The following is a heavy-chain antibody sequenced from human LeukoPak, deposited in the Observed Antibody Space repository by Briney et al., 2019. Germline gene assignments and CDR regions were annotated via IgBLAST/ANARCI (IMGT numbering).Heavy chain of an antibody. CDR1: GGSISSYY. CDR2: IYYSGST. V-gene: IGHV4-59*08. CDR3: ARSRVGGGYDQTFDY. Sequence: PSETLSLTCTVSGGSISSYYWSWIRQPPGKGLEWIGYIYYSGSTNYNPSLKSRVTISVDTSKNQFSLKLSSVTAADTAVYYCARSRVGGGYDQTFDYWGQGTLVTVSS. J-gene: IGHJ4*02. D-gene: IGHD5-12*01.